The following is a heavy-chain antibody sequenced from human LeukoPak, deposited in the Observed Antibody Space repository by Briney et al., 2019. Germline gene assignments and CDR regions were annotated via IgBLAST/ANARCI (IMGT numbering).Heavy chain of an antibody. V-gene: IGHV1-58*01. Sequence: SVKVSCKASGFTFTSSAVQWVRQARGQRLEWIGWIVVGSGNTNYAQKFQERVTITRDMSTSTAYMELSSLRSEDTAVYYCARDVGLEYCSSTSCPYGMDVWGQGTTVTVSS. CDR2: IVVGSGNT. CDR1: GFTFTSSA. CDR3: ARDVGLEYCSSTSCPYGMDV. D-gene: IGHD2-2*01. J-gene: IGHJ6*02.